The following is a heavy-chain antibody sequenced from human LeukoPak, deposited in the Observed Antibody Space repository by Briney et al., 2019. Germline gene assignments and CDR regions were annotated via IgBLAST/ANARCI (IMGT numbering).Heavy chain of an antibody. CDR2: IIPIFGTA. Sequence: SVKASCKASGGTFSSYAISWVRQAPGQGLEWMGGIIPIFGTANYAQKFQGRVTITADESTSTAYMELSSLRSEDTAVYYCATSRGSPRDYFDYWGQGTLVTVSS. D-gene: IGHD6-25*01. CDR1: GGTFSSYA. J-gene: IGHJ4*02. CDR3: ATSRGSPRDYFDY. V-gene: IGHV1-69*01.